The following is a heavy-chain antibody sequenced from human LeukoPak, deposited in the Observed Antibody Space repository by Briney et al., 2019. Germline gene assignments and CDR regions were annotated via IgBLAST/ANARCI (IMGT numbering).Heavy chain of an antibody. CDR3: ARAGSGSYLEIYFDY. CDR1: GYTFTGYY. Sequence: ASVKVSCKASGYTFTGYYMHWVRQAPGQGLEWMGWINPNSGGTNYAQKFQGRVTMTRDTSISTAYMELSRLRSDDTAVYYCARAGSGSYLEIYFDYWGQGTLVTVSP. CDR2: INPNSGGT. D-gene: IGHD3-10*01. J-gene: IGHJ4*02. V-gene: IGHV1-2*02.